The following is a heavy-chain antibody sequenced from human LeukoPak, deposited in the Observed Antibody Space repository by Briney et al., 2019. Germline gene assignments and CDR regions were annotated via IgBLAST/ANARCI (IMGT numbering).Heavy chain of an antibody. CDR3: ARVGDYSNLPFDY. CDR2: INSDGSST. CDR1: GFTFSTYG. V-gene: IGHV3-74*01. Sequence: GGSLRLSCAASGFTFSTYGMHWVRQAPGKGLVWVSRINSDGSSTSYADSVKGRFTISRDNAKNTLYLQMSSLRAEDTAVYYCARVGDYSNLPFDYWGQGTLVTVSS. D-gene: IGHD4-11*01. J-gene: IGHJ4*02.